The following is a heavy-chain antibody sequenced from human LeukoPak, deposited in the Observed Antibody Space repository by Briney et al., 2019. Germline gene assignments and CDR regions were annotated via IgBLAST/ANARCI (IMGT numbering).Heavy chain of an antibody. J-gene: IGHJ6*03. Sequence: SQTLSLTCTVSGGSISSGGYYWSWIRQPPGKGLEWIGYIYHSGSTYYNPSLKSRVTISVDRSKNQFSLKLSSVTAADTAVYYCARGHCSSTSCYYYYMDVWGKGTTVTVSS. CDR2: IYHSGST. D-gene: IGHD2-2*01. V-gene: IGHV4-30-2*01. CDR3: ARGHCSSTSCYYYYMDV. CDR1: GGSISSGGYY.